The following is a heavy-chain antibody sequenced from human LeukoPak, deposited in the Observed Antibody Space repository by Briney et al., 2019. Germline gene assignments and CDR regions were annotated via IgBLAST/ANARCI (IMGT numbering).Heavy chain of an antibody. CDR3: ARQADYNVLTGYYKGHLDY. J-gene: IGHJ4*02. V-gene: IGHV5-51*01. Sequence: GESLKISCKGSGYSFNTYWIAWVRQKPGKGLEWMGIIYPGDPDTRYSPSFQGQVTISADESISTAYLHWSSLKASDTAMYCCARQADYNVLTGYYKGHLDYWGQGTLVTVSS. CDR2: IYPGDPDT. CDR1: GYSFNTYW. D-gene: IGHD3-9*01.